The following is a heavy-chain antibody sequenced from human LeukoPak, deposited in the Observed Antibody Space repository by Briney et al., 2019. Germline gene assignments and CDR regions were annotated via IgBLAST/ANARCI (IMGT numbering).Heavy chain of an antibody. V-gene: IGHV3-23*01. CDR3: AKALGRYCSSTSCYTFPFDY. CDR2: ISGSGGST. D-gene: IGHD2-2*02. CDR1: GFTFSSYW. J-gene: IGHJ4*02. Sequence: GGSLRLSCAASGFTFSSYWMSWVRQAPGRGLEWVSAISGSGGSTYYADSVKGRFTISRDNSKNTLYLQMNSLRAEDTAVYYCAKALGRYCSSTSCYTFPFDYWGQGTLVTVSS.